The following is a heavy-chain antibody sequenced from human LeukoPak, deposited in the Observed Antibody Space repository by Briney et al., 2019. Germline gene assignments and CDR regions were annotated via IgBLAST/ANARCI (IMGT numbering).Heavy chain of an antibody. D-gene: IGHD5-18*01. CDR2: IYSGGTT. CDR3: ARVDTVMAYYFDL. CDR1: GFTFSSYA. Sequence: GGSLRLSCTASGFTFSSYAMNWVRQAPGKGLEWVSTIYSGGTTYYADSVMGRFTISRHNSRNTLYLQMNSLRAEDTAVYYCARVDTVMAYYFDLWGQGTLVTVSS. V-gene: IGHV3-53*04. J-gene: IGHJ4*02.